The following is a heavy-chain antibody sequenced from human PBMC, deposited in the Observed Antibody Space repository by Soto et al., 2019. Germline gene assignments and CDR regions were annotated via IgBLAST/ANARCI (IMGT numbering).Heavy chain of an antibody. D-gene: IGHD2-15*01. CDR1: GYSFTSYW. J-gene: IGHJ4*02. CDR3: ARRYCSGGSCYHNFDY. V-gene: IGHV5-51*01. CDR2: IYPGDSDT. Sequence: PGESLKISCKGSGYSFTSYWIGWVRQMPGKGLEWMGIIYPGDSDTRYSPSFQGQVTISADKSISTAYLQWSSLKASDTAMYYCARRYCSGGSCYHNFDYWGQGTLVTVSS.